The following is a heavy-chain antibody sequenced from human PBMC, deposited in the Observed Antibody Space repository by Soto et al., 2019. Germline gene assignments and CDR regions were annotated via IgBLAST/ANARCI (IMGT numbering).Heavy chain of an antibody. CDR2: SPPIFGTS. J-gene: IGHJ6*02. CDR1: GGTFSTYS. V-gene: IGHV1-69*01. CDR3: ARGGRDPQSSYYYGMDV. Sequence: QVQLVQSGAEVKKPGSSVKVSCKASGGTFSTYSISWVRQAPGQGLEWMGGSPPIFGTSKYAQNFQGRVTITADESTSTAYMELSSLRSDDTAVYYCARGGRDPQSSYYYGMDVWGQGTKVTVSS.